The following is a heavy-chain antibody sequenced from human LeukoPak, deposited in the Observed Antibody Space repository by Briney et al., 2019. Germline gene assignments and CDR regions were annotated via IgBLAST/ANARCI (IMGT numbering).Heavy chain of an antibody. V-gene: IGHV3-53*01. J-gene: IGHJ4*02. CDR3: ARGVGPLAANTLAY. Sequence: GGSLRLSCAASGLTVITNDMTWVRQAPRKGLEWVSVLYSDGNTKYADSVQGRFTISRDNSKNTLYLEMNSLSPDDTAVYYCARGVGPLAANTLAYWGQGTLVTVSS. CDR2: LYSDGNT. CDR1: GLTVITND. D-gene: IGHD3-16*01.